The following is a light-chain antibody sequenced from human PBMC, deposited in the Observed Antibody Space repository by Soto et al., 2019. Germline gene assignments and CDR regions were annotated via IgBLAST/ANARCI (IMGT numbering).Light chain of an antibody. Sequence: QSVLTQPPSASGTPGQRVTISCSGSSSNIGSNTVNWYRQLPGTVPKLLIYGNNQRPSGVPDRFSGSKSGTSASLAISGLQSEDETDYYCAAWDDSLNGRVFGGGTKLTVL. J-gene: IGLJ2*01. CDR2: GNN. CDR1: SSNIGSNT. CDR3: AAWDDSLNGRV. V-gene: IGLV1-44*01.